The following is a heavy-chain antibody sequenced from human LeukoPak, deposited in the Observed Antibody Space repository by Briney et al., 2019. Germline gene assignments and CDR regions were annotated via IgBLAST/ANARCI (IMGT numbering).Heavy chain of an antibody. Sequence: SETLSLTCTVSGGSISSYYWSWIRQPAGKGLEWIGRIYASGSTYYNPSLKSLVTMSVDTSKTQFSLRLTSVTAAATAVYHCARDSNLEYSSTRGLGRWGQGTLVTVSS. V-gene: IGHV4-4*07. D-gene: IGHD6-6*01. CDR3: ARDSNLEYSSTRGLGR. CDR2: IYASGST. J-gene: IGHJ4*02. CDR1: GGSISSYY.